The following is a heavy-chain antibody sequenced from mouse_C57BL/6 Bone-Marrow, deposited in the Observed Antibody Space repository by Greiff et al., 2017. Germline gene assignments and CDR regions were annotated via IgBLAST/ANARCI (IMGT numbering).Heavy chain of an antibody. CDR3: ASYDGYYDY. Sequence: QVQLQQPGAELVKPGASVKMSCKASGYTFTSYWITWVKQRPGQGLEWIGYIYIGNGYTEYNEKFKGKATLTSDTSSSTAYMQLSSLTSEDSAIYFCASYDGYYDYWGQGTTLTVSS. J-gene: IGHJ2*01. D-gene: IGHD2-3*01. CDR1: GYTFTSYW. V-gene: IGHV1-55*01. CDR2: IYIGNGYT.